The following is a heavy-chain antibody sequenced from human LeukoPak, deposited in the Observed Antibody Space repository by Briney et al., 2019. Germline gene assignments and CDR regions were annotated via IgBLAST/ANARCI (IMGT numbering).Heavy chain of an antibody. J-gene: IGHJ4*02. CDR2: IRSDGSDK. D-gene: IGHD2-2*01. CDR1: GFIFSTYG. CDR3: GKHGSSSDY. V-gene: IGHV3-30*02. Sequence: GGSLRLSCAASGFIFSTYGMHWVRQAPGKGLEWVAFIRSDGSDKSYAGSVMGRFTISRDNSRNTLHLQMNTLRADDTAVYYCGKHGSSSDYWGQGTLVTVSS.